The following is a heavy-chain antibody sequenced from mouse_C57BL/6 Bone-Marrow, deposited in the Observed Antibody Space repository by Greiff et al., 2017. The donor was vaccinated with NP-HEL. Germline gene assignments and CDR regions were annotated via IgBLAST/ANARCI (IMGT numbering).Heavy chain of an antibody. Sequence: VQLQESGAELARPGASVKLSCKASGYTFTSYGISWVKQRTGQGLEWIGEIYPRSGNTYYNEKFKGKATLTADKSSSTAYMELRSLTSEDSAVYFCATGDDYDWYIDVWGKGTTVTVSS. V-gene: IGHV1-81*01. CDR1: GYTFTSYG. CDR2: IYPRSGNT. CDR3: ATGDDYDWYIDV. J-gene: IGHJ1*03. D-gene: IGHD2-4*01.